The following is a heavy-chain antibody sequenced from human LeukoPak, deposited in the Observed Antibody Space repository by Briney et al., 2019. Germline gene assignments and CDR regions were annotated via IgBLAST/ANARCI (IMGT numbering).Heavy chain of an antibody. V-gene: IGHV3-23*01. Sequence: GGSLRLSCAASGFTFSSYAMSRVRQAPGKGLEWVSAISGSGGSTYYADSVKGRFTISRDNSKNTLYLQMNSLRAEDTAVYYCAKDPRHGGYGYYFDYWGQGTLVTVSS. D-gene: IGHD5-12*01. CDR2: ISGSGGST. CDR3: AKDPRHGGYGYYFDY. CDR1: GFTFSSYA. J-gene: IGHJ4*02.